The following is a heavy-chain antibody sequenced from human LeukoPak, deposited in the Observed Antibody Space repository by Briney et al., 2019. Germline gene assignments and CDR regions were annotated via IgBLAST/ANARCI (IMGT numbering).Heavy chain of an antibody. CDR2: IRYDGTET. CDR1: GFSFSRYG. Sequence: GGSLRLSCAASGFSFSRYGMHWVRQAPGKGLEWMAFIRYDGTETYYVDSVKGRSTISRDNSKNTLYLHTNSLTADDTAVYYCAKDPGLENQLPWAFDYWGQGTLVAVSP. D-gene: IGHD2-2*01. J-gene: IGHJ4*02. CDR3: AKDPGLENQLPWAFDY. V-gene: IGHV3-30*02.